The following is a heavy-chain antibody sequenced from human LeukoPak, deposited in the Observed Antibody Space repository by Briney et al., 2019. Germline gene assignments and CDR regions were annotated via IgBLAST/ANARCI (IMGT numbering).Heavy chain of an antibody. V-gene: IGHV3-48*01. CDR1: GFTFSTFS. CDR3: ARVFVGTADY. D-gene: IGHD6-13*01. Sequence: PGGSLRLSCAASGFTFSTFSMNWVRQAPGKGLEWVSYISSNSYNIYHADSEKGRFTISRDNAENSLYLQMNSLRVEDTAVYYCARVFVGTADYWGQGTLVTVSS. J-gene: IGHJ4*02. CDR2: ISSNSYNI.